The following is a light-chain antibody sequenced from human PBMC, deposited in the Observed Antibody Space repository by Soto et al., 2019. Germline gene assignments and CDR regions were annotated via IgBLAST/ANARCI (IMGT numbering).Light chain of an antibody. CDR3: QLRSFLPFT. Sequence: DIVMTKYPAPLSVSAGERSTLSCRASQSVSSNLAWYQQKPGQAPRLLIYDASNRATGIPARFSGSGSGTDFTPTIISLEPEDFAVYYCQLRSFLPFTFGPGGMVDIK. CDR2: DAS. V-gene: IGKV3-11*01. J-gene: IGKJ3*01. CDR1: QSVSSN.